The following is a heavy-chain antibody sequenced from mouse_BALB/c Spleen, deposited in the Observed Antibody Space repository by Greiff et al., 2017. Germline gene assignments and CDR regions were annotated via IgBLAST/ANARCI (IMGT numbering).Heavy chain of an antibody. J-gene: IGHJ3*01. Sequence: DVKLQESGPGLVKPSQTVSLTCTVTGISITTGNYRWSWIRQFPGNKLEWIGYIYYSGTITYNPSLTSRTTITRDTSKNQFFLEMNSLTAEDTATYYCARDAGRGGFAYWGQGTLVTVSA. CDR3: ARDAGRGGFAY. CDR2: IYYSGTI. CDR1: GISITTGNYR. V-gene: IGHV3-5*02. D-gene: IGHD4-1*01.